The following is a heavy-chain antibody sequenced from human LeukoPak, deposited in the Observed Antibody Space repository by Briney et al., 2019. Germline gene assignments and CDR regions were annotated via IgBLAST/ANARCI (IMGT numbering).Heavy chain of an antibody. J-gene: IGHJ4*02. CDR1: GYTFIAYY. V-gene: IGHV1-2*02. Sequence: ASVKVSCKASGYTFIAYYMHWVRQAPGQGLEWMGWINPNSGGTNYAQKFQGRVTMTRDTSISTAYMDLSRLRSDDTAVHYCARGGSGWFLFGYWGQGTLVTVSS. D-gene: IGHD6-19*01. CDR2: INPNSGGT. CDR3: ARGGSGWFLFGY.